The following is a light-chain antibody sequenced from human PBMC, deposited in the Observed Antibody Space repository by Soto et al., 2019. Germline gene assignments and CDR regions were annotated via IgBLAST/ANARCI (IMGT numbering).Light chain of an antibody. J-gene: IGLJ1*01. Sequence: SALTQPASVSGSPGQSITISCTGTSSNVGGYYYVSWYQLHPGKAPKLMVFEVNNRPSGVSYRFSGSKSGNTASLTISGLQAEDEADYFCSSYSISTAYLFGTGTKVTVL. V-gene: IGLV2-14*01. CDR3: SSYSISTAYL. CDR1: SSNVGGYYY. CDR2: EVN.